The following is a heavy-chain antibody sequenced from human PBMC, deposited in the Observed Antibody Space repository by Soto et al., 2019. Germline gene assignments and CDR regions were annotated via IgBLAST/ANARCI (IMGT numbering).Heavy chain of an antibody. CDR2: ISSSSRNI. J-gene: IGHJ3*02. CDR1: LFTFSSYS. D-gene: IGHD3-16*01. CDR3: ARGVWGTYAFDI. V-gene: IGHV3-48*02. Sequence: HPGVSLRLSFAASLFTFSSYSMNWFRQAPGKGLEWVSYISSSSRNIYYADSVKGRFTISRDNAKNSLYLQMNSLRDDDTAVYYCARGVWGTYAFDIWGQGTMVTVPS.